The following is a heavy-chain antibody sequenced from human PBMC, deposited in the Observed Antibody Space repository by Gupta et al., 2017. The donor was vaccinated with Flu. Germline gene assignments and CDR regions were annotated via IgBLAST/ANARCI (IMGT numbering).Heavy chain of an antibody. Sequence: HVQLQESGPGLVKPSQTLSLTCTVSGGSISSGVFYWSWIRHHPGRGLEWIGYIYHTGSTQYNPSLKSRVSISLDTSKNQFSLKLNSVTAADTAVYYCAREVAYWGQGTLVTVSA. CDR2: IYHTGST. J-gene: IGHJ4*02. V-gene: IGHV4-31*03. CDR1: GGSISSGVFY. CDR3: AREVAY.